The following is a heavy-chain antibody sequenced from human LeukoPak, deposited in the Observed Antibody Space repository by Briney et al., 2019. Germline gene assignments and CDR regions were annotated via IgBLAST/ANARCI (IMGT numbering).Heavy chain of an antibody. CDR3: AKITYCSGGTCYRSNSGFDY. D-gene: IGHD2-15*01. V-gene: IGHV3-30*18. J-gene: IGHJ4*02. Sequence: GGSLRLSCAASGFTFSSYVMHWVRQAPGKGLEWVAVISYDGSNKYYADSVKGRFTISRDNSKNTLYLQMNSLRAEDTAVYYCAKITYCSGGTCYRSNSGFDYWGQGTLVTVSS. CDR2: ISYDGSNK. CDR1: GFTFSSYV.